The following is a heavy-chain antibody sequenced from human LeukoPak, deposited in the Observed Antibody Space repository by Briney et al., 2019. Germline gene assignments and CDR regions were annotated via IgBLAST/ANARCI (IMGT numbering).Heavy chain of an antibody. Sequence: GGSLRLSCAASGFTFSTYAMHRVRQAPGKGLEWVAVISYDGGNKCSADSLEGRFTISRDNSKNTLFLQMNSLRAEDTAVYYCARAFPDKDFSPSSGYFYFDHWGQGTLVTVSS. CDR3: ARAFPDKDFSPSSGYFYFDH. V-gene: IGHV3-30*14. J-gene: IGHJ4*02. D-gene: IGHD3-22*01. CDR2: ISYDGGNK. CDR1: GFTFSTYA.